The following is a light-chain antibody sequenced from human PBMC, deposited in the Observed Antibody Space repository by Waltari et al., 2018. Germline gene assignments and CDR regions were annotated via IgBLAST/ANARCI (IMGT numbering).Light chain of an antibody. V-gene: IGLV1-47*01. CDR1: SSNIGSNY. J-gene: IGLJ3*02. Sequence: QSVLTQPPSASGTPGQRVTISCSGSSSNIGSNYVNWYQHLPGTAPKLLIYRNNQRPSGVPGRFSGSKSDTSASLAIRGLRSEDEADYYCAAWDASLSAWLFGGGTKVTVL. CDR2: RNN. CDR3: AAWDASLSAWL.